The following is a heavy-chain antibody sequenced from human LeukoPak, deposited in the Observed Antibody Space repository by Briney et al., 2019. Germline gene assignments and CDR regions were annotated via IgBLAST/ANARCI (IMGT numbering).Heavy chain of an antibody. CDR1: GFTFSSYT. CDR2: ISYDGSNK. D-gene: IGHD3-9*01. J-gene: IGHJ5*02. V-gene: IGHV3-30*04. CDR3: ARGLQDDILTGVSWFDP. Sequence: GGSLRLSCAASGFTFSSYTMHWVRQAPGKGLEWVAVISYDGSNKYYADSVKGRFTISRDNSKNTLYLQMNSLRAEDRAVYYCARGLQDDILTGVSWFDPWGQGTLVTVSS.